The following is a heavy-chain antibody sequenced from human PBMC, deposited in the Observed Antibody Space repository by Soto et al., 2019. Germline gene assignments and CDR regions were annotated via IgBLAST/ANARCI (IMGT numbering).Heavy chain of an antibody. CDR1: GFTFSSYS. CDR2: IRSSSNSI. J-gene: IGHJ4*02. Sequence: EVQLVESGGGLVQPGGSLRLSCAASGFTFSSYSMNWVRQAPGKGLELVSYIRSSSNSIYYADSVKGRFTISRDNAKNSLHLQMNSRRAEDTAVYYCASPVAWSPASCSRWGQGTLVTVSS. CDR3: ASPVAWSPASCSR. V-gene: IGHV3-48*01. D-gene: IGHD2-2*01.